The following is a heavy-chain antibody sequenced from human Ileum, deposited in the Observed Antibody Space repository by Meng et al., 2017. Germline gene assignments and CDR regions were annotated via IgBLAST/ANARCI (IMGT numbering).Heavy chain of an antibody. D-gene: IGHD2-2*01. CDR1: GYTFTSYD. J-gene: IGHJ4*02. CDR2: MKPDRCHT. Sequence: QLVQSGPEVKKPGAQVKCSGKASGYTFTSYDISWVRQATGQGLEWMGWMKPDRCHTGYAQKFQGRVTMTRNTSISTAYMELSSLRSEDTAVYYCAIASREYCSSTTCPPHHWGQGALVTVSS. V-gene: IGHV1-8*01. CDR3: AIASREYCSSTTCPPHH.